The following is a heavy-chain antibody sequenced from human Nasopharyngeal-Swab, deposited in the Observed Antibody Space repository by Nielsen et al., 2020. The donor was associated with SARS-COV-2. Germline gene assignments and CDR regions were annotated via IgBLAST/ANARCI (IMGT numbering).Heavy chain of an antibody. V-gene: IGHV1-18*01. D-gene: IGHD3-22*01. Sequence: ASVKVSCKASGYTFIGYGISWVRQAPGQGLEWMGWISAYNGNTNYAQKLQGRVTMTTDTSTSTAYMELRSLRSDDTAVYYCARVGTYYYDSSGYYPDYWGQGTLVTVSS. CDR3: ARVGTYYYDSSGYYPDY. J-gene: IGHJ4*02. CDR1: GYTFIGYG. CDR2: ISAYNGNT.